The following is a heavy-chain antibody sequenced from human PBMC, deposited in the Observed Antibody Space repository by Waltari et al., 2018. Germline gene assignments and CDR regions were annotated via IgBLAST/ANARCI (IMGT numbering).Heavy chain of an antibody. CDR1: GFTFRSNH. CDR2: IYAAGST. J-gene: IGHJ4*02. V-gene: IGHV3-66*02. CDR3: ATARDEETAMVYFDH. D-gene: IGHD5-18*01. Sequence: EVQLVESGGALVHPGGSLRLSCAASGFTFRSNHMAWVRQAPGKGLEWVSMIYAAGSTYYADSVMGRFTISRDNSKNTLHLQMNSLRSEDTAIYYCATARDEETAMVYFDHWGEGSLVSVSS.